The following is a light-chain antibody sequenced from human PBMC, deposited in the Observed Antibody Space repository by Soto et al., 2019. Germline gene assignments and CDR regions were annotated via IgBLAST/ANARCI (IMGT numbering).Light chain of an antibody. CDR3: QSYDSSLSGSRV. Sequence: QSVLTQPPSVSGAPGRRVTISSTGSSSNIGAGYDVHWYQQLPGTAPKLLIYGNSNRPSGVPDRFSGSKSGTSASLAITGLQAEDEADYYCQSYDSSLSGSRVFGGGTQLTVL. CDR2: GNS. V-gene: IGLV1-40*01. J-gene: IGLJ2*01. CDR1: SSNIGAGYD.